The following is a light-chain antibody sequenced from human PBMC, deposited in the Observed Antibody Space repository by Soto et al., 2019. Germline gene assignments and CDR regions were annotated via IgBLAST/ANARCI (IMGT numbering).Light chain of an antibody. V-gene: IGLV2-14*01. CDR1: SSDVGDYNY. CDR3: TSFADSSVRDYV. J-gene: IGLJ1*01. CDR2: EVS. Sequence: QSALTQPASVSGSPGQSVTISCTGTSSDVGDYNYVSWFQHHPGKARKLLIYEVSGRPSGVSNRFSGCKSGNAASLTISRPQSQDEADYYCTSFADSSVRDYVFGGGTKVTVL.